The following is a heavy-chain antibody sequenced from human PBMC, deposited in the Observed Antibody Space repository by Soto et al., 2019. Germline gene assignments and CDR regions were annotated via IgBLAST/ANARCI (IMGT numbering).Heavy chain of an antibody. D-gene: IGHD3-3*01. CDR3: ARHTSTIFGVVYYYYYYMDV. Sequence: SETLSLTCTVSGGSISSSSYYWGWIRQPPGKGLEWIGSIYYSGSTYYNPSLKSRVTISVDTSKNQFSLKLSSVTAADTAVYYCARHTSTIFGVVYYYYYYMDVWGKGTTVT. V-gene: IGHV4-39*01. J-gene: IGHJ6*03. CDR1: GGSISSSSYY. CDR2: IYYSGST.